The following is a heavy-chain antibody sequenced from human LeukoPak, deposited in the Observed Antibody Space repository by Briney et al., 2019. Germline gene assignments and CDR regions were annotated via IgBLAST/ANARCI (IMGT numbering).Heavy chain of an antibody. CDR3: ARGEYDFWSGDDAFDI. V-gene: IGHV1-2*02. CDR2: NNPNSGGT. Sequence: GASVKVSCKASGYTFTGYYMHWVRQAPGQGLEWMGWNNPNSGGTNYAQKFQGRVTMTRDTSISTAYMELSRLRSDDTAVYYCARGEYDFWSGDDAFDIWGQGTMVTVSS. D-gene: IGHD3-3*01. CDR1: GYTFTGYY. J-gene: IGHJ3*02.